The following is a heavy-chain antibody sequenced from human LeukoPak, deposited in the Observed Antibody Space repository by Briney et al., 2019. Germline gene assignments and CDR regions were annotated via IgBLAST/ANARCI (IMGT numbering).Heavy chain of an antibody. CDR3: ARGYSGYDYFDY. J-gene: IGHJ4*02. CDR1: GFTFSSYA. CDR2: ISYDGSNK. D-gene: IGHD5-12*01. Sequence: PGGSLRLSCAASGFTFSSYAMHWVCQAPGKGLEWVAVISYDGSNKYYADSVKGRFTISRDNSKNTLYLQMNSLRAEDTAVYYCARGYSGYDYFDYWGQGTLVTVSS. V-gene: IGHV3-30*04.